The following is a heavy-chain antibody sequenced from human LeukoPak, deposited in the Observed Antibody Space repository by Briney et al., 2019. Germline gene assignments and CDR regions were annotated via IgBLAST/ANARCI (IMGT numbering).Heavy chain of an antibody. Sequence: GSLRLSCAASGFTFTSYTMNWVRQAPGKGLEWVSYITSSSSTIYYADSVKGRFTMSRDNAENSLYLQMNSLRAEDTAVYYCARNFDSWGQGTLVTVSS. CDR3: ARNFDS. CDR2: ITSSSSTI. J-gene: IGHJ4*02. D-gene: IGHD2/OR15-2a*01. CDR1: GFTFTSYT. V-gene: IGHV3-48*01.